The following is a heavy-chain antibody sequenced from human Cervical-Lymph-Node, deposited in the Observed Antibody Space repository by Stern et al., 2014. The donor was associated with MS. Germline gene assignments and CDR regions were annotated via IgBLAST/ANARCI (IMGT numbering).Heavy chain of an antibody. D-gene: IGHD1-26*01. CDR2: IRYDGSNK. CDR1: GFTFSSYA. V-gene: IGHV3-33*01. Sequence: QVQLVESGVGVVQPGRSLRLSCGASGFTFSSYAMPWVRQAPGKGLEWVAVIRYDGSNKNYADSVKGRFTISRDNSKNTLYLQMNSLRAEDTAVYFCTRDRWELLAEFDYWGQGTLVTVSS. CDR3: TRDRWELLAEFDY. J-gene: IGHJ4*01.